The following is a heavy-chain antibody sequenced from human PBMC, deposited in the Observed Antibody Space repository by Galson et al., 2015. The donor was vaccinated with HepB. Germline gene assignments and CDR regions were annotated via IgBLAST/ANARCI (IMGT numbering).Heavy chain of an antibody. CDR1: GFSFSNYA. CDR3: AKELPCSGSYYGTCSGMDV. J-gene: IGHJ6*02. V-gene: IGHV3-30*04. CDR2: ISYDGSNK. Sequence: SLRLSCAASGFSFSNYAMHWVRQAPGKGLEWVAVISYDGSNKYYADSVKGRFTISRDNSKNTLYLQMNSLRAEDTAVYYCAKELPCSGSYYGTCSGMDVWGQGTTVTVSS. D-gene: IGHD1-26*01.